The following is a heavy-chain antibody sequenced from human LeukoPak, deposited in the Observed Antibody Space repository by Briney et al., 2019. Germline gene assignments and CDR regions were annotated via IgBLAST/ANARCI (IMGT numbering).Heavy chain of an antibody. CDR3: ARRRYYGSGSYFYFDY. D-gene: IGHD3-10*01. V-gene: IGHV5-10-1*01. J-gene: IGHJ4*02. CDR1: GYSFTKYW. Sequence: KGGESLKISCKGSGYSFTKYWIGWVRQMPGKGLEWMGRIDPSDSYTSYSPSFQGHVTISADKSISTAYLQWSSLKASDTAMYYCARRRYYGSGSYFYFDYWGQGTLVTVSS. CDR2: IDPSDSYT.